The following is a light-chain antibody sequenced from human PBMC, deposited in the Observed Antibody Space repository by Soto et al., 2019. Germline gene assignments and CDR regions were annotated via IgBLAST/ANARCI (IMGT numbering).Light chain of an antibody. CDR3: QVWDSSSDGVV. Sequence: SYELTQPPSVSVAPGKTARITCGGNNIGSTSVHWYQQKPGQAPVLVIYYDSDRPSGIPERFSGSNSGNTATLTISRVEAGDEADYYCQVWDSSSDGVVFGGGTKLTVL. CDR2: YDS. CDR1: NIGSTS. J-gene: IGLJ2*01. V-gene: IGLV3-21*04.